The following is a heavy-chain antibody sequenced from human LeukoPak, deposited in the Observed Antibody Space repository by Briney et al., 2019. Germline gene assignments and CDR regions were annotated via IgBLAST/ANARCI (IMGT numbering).Heavy chain of an antibody. Sequence: PGGSLRLSCAASGFIFSAHTMHWVRQAPGKGLEYVSGIRSNGGSTYYANSVKGRFTISRDSSKNTLYLQMGSLRTGDMAVYYCARGDDYVGFDYWGQGTLVTVSS. CDR2: IRSNGGST. V-gene: IGHV3-64*01. CDR1: GFIFSAHT. D-gene: IGHD4-17*01. CDR3: ARGDDYVGFDY. J-gene: IGHJ4*02.